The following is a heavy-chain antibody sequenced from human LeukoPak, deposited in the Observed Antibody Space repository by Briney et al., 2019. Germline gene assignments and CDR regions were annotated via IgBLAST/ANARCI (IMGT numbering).Heavy chain of an antibody. CDR3: ARGNGPGSFIIDY. J-gene: IGHJ4*02. D-gene: IGHD3-10*01. Sequence: GGSLRLSCAASGFIFTSRSMNWVRQAPGKGLEWVSFIDSSSSSIHYADSVRGRFTISRDNAKNLLYLQMNSLRAEDTAEYFCARGNGPGSFIIDYWGQGTLVAASS. V-gene: IGHV3-48*01. CDR1: GFIFTSRS. CDR2: IDSSSSSI.